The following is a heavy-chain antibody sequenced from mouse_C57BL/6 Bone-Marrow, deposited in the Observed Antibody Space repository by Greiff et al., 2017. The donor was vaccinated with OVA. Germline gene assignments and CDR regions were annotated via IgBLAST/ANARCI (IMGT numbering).Heavy chain of an antibody. J-gene: IGHJ1*03. CDR1: GYAFTNYL. V-gene: IGHV1-54*01. CDR2: INPGSGGT. Sequence: VQLQQSGAELVRPGTSVKVSCKASGYAFTNYLIEWVKQRPGQGLEWIGVINPGSGGTNYNEKFKGKATLTADKSSSTAYMHLSSLTSEDSAVYFCARYDYDGDWYFDVWGTGTTVTVSS. CDR3: ARYDYDGDWYFDV. D-gene: IGHD2-4*01.